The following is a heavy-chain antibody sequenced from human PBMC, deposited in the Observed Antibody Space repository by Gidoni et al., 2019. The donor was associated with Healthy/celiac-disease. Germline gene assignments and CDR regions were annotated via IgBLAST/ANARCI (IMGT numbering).Heavy chain of an antibody. D-gene: IGHD4-17*01. CDR2: ISSIGSTI. CDR1: GCTFSSYE. Sequence: EVQLVASGGGLVEPAGTLRLSCAASGCTFSSYEMNWVRQAPRKGREWVSYISSIGSTIYYADSVKGRFTISRDNAKNSLYLQMNSLRAEDTAVYYCARSDYGGPSAFDIWGQGTMVTVSS. CDR3: ARSDYGGPSAFDI. V-gene: IGHV3-48*03. J-gene: IGHJ3*02.